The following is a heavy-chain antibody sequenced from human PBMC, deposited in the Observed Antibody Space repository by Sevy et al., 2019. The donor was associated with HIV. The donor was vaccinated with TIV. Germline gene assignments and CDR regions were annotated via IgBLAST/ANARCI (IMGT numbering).Heavy chain of an antibody. CDR3: ATDLVSSSSADVFDI. V-gene: IGHV3-7*01. D-gene: IGHD6-6*01. CDR1: GFTFSTYW. Sequence: GGSLRLSCTASGFTFSTYWMNWVRQAPGKGLEWVANIKQDGSGKNYVDSVKGRFTISRDNARNSLFLELNSLKVEDTAVYYCATDLVSSSSADVFDIWGQGTMVTVSS. J-gene: IGHJ3*02. CDR2: IKQDGSGK.